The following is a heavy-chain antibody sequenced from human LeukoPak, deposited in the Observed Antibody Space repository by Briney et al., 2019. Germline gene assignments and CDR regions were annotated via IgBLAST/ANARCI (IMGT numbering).Heavy chain of an antibody. V-gene: IGHV1-3*04. D-gene: IGHD3-16*01. CDR2: INTGNDNT. J-gene: IGHJ3*02. Sequence: ASVKVSCKASGYTFTNYAIHWVRQAPGQRLEWMGWINTGNDNTRYSQIFQGRVTITRDTSASTAYMELSSLRSEDTAVYYCAMGAAGDAFDIWGQGTMVTVSS. CDR3: AMGAAGDAFDI. CDR1: GYTFTNYA.